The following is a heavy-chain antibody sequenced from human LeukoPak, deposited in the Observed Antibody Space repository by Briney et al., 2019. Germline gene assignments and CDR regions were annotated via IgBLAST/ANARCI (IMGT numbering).Heavy chain of an antibody. CDR1: GGSFSGYQ. D-gene: IGHD6-19*01. V-gene: IGHV4-34*01. CDR3: AREQWLATGSGYYYGMDV. J-gene: IGHJ6*02. CDR2: IYYSGST. Sequence: SETLSLTCAVYGGSFSGYQWSWIRQTPGKGLEGIGSIYYSGSTYYNPYIKSRVTISADPSKNQVSLKLTSVIAADTAVYYCAREQWLATGSGYYYGMDVWGQGTTVTVSS.